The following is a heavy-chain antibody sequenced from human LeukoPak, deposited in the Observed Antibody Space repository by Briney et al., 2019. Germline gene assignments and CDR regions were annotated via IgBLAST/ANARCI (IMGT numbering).Heavy chain of an antibody. V-gene: IGHV4-39*01. J-gene: IGHJ4*02. CDR1: GGSISSSSYY. CDR3: AEGGIRYFDWLPDSFDY. Sequence: PSETLSLTRTVSGGSISSSSYYWGWIRQPPAKGLEWIGSIYYSGGPYYNPSLKSRVTISVDTSKNQFSLKLSSVTAADTAVFFQAEGGIRYFDWLPDSFDYWGQGTLVTVSS. CDR2: IYYSGGP. D-gene: IGHD3-9*01.